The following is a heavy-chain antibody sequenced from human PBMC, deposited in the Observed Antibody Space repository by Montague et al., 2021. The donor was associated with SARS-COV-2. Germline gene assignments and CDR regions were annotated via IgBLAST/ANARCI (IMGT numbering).Heavy chain of an antibody. CDR1: GGSFSGFY. D-gene: IGHD2-15*01. Sequence: SETLSLTCTVSGGSFSGFYWSWFRQPPGKGLEWIGYISDSGSANYNPSLTSRVTMSVDTSKNQFSLKVNSVTAADTAVYYCARHYSATLPAVYWGQGTLVTVSS. CDR3: ARHYSATLPAVY. J-gene: IGHJ4*02. V-gene: IGHV4-59*08. CDR2: ISDSGSA.